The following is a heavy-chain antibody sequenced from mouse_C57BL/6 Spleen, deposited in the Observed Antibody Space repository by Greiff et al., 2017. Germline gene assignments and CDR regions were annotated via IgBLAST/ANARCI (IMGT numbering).Heavy chain of an antibody. J-gene: IGHJ3*01. CDR1: GFTFSDYG. V-gene: IGHV5-17*01. CDR3: ARSSSYSRFAY. CDR2: ISSGSGTI. Sequence: DVHLVESGGGLVKPGGSLKLSCAASGFTFSDYGMHWVRQDPEKGLEWVAYISSGSGTIYYADTVQGRVTISRDNAKNTLCLQMTSPWSEDTAMYYCARSSSYSRFAYWGQGTLVTVSA. D-gene: IGHD2-10*01.